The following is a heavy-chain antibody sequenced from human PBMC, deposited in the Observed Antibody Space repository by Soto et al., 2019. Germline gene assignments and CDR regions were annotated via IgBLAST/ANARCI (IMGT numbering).Heavy chain of an antibody. V-gene: IGHV4-30-2*01. CDR3: AAGGGLPRYY. Sequence: QLQLQESGSGLVKTSQTRSLTCAVTGGAISGGGYSWSWIRQPPGKGLEWIGYIYHSGSTYYNPSLKSRVTISVDRSKNQFSLKLSSVTAADTAVYYCAAGGGLPRYYWGQGTLVTVSS. CDR2: IYHSGST. CDR1: GGAISGGGYS. D-gene: IGHD5-12*01. J-gene: IGHJ4*02.